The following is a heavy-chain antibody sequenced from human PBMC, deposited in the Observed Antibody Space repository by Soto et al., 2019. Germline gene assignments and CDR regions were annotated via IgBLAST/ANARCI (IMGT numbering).Heavy chain of an antibody. D-gene: IGHD3-22*01. CDR3: ARHTYYYDSSGALAGY. Sequence: GESLKISCKGSGYSFTSYWIGWVRQMPGKGLEWMGIIYPGDSDTRYSPSFQGQVTISADKSISTAYLQWSSLKASDTAMYYCARHTYYYDSSGALAGYWGQGTLVTVSS. CDR2: IYPGDSDT. V-gene: IGHV5-51*01. J-gene: IGHJ4*02. CDR1: GYSFTSYW.